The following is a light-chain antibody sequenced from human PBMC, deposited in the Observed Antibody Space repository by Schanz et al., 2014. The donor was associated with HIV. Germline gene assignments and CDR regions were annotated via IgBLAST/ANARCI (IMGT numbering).Light chain of an antibody. J-gene: IGLJ3*02. Sequence: QSVLAQPLSVSGAPGQRVTISCTGSTSNIGTGYDVHWYQVLPGTAPKLLIFANTHRPSGVPARFSGSKSGNTASLTVSGLQADDEADYYCSSYGGGDTLLFGGGTKLTVL. CDR2: ANT. CDR1: TSNIGTGYD. CDR3: SSYGGGDTLL. V-gene: IGLV1-40*01.